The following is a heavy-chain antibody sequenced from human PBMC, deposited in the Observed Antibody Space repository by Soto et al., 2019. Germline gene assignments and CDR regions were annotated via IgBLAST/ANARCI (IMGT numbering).Heavy chain of an antibody. Sequence: VQLVESGGGLVQPGGSLSLSCAASGFTFSSYWMSWVRQAPGKGLEWVANIKKDGSEKHYVDSVKGRFTISRDNAKNSLYLQMNSLRAEDTAVYYCARYGAGSIFDYWGQGTLVTVSS. CDR3: ARYGAGSIFDY. V-gene: IGHV3-7*01. J-gene: IGHJ4*02. D-gene: IGHD3-10*01. CDR2: IKKDGSEK. CDR1: GFTFSSYW.